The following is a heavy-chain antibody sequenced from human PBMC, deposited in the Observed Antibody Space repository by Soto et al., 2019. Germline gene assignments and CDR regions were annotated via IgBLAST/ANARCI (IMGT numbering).Heavy chain of an antibody. CDR2: IYYSGST. Sequence: PSETLSLTCTVSGGSIRSYYWSWIRQAPGKGLEWIGYIYYSGSTNYNPSLKSRVTISVDTSKNQFSLKLSSVTAADTAVYYCARLDTAMDHDAFDIWGQGTMVTVSS. D-gene: IGHD5-18*01. V-gene: IGHV4-59*01. J-gene: IGHJ3*02. CDR1: GGSIRSYY. CDR3: ARLDTAMDHDAFDI.